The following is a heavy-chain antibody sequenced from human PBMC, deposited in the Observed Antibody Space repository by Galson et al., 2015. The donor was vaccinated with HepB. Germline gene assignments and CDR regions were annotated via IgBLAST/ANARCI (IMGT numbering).Heavy chain of an antibody. J-gene: IGHJ3*02. CDR2: ISSNGGST. CDR3: VKSGWLTRNAFDI. Sequence: SLRLSCAASGFTFSSYAMHWVRQAPGKGLEYVSAISSNGGSTYYADSVKGRFTISRDNSKNTLYLQMSSLRAEDTAVYYCVKSGWLTRNAFDIWGQGTMVTVSS. V-gene: IGHV3-64D*06. CDR1: GFTFSSYA. D-gene: IGHD6-19*01.